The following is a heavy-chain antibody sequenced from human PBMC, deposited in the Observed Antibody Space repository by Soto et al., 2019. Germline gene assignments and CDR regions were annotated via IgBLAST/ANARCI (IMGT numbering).Heavy chain of an antibody. D-gene: IGHD6-19*01. CDR1: GGSISSSSYY. CDR2: IYYSGST. J-gene: IGHJ5*02. CDR3: ARHSAPRWLVPGQVEMATMRYNWFDP. Sequence: SETLSLTCTVPGGSISSSSYYWGWIRQPPGKGLEWIGSIYYSGSTYYNPSLKSRVTISVDTSKNQFSLKLSSVTAADTAVYYCARHSAPRWLVPGQVEMATMRYNWFDPWGQGTLVTVS. V-gene: IGHV4-39*01.